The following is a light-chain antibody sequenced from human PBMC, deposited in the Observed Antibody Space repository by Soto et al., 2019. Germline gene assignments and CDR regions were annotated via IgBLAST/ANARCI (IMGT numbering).Light chain of an antibody. CDR1: QSVNNNY. CDR2: DTS. Sequence: EIVLMQSPGTLSLSPGEGATLSCRASQSVNNNYLAWYQQRPGQAPTVLIFDTSRRATGVPDRFSGSGSGTDFTLRISRVEPDDFAVYYCQQYGSSQFTFGPGTKVKIK. V-gene: IGKV3-20*01. J-gene: IGKJ3*01. CDR3: QQYGSSQFT.